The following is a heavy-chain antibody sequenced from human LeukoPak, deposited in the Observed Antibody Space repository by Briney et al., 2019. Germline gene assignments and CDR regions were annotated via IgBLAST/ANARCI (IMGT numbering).Heavy chain of an antibody. Sequence: GGSLRLSCAASGFTFDDYAMRWVRQAPGKGLEWVSGISWNSGSIGYADSVKGRFTISRDNAKNSLYLQMNSLRAEDTALYYCAKEGSGWSPSGWGQGTLVTVSS. D-gene: IGHD6-19*01. V-gene: IGHV3-9*01. CDR1: GFTFDDYA. CDR2: ISWNSGSI. J-gene: IGHJ4*02. CDR3: AKEGSGWSPSG.